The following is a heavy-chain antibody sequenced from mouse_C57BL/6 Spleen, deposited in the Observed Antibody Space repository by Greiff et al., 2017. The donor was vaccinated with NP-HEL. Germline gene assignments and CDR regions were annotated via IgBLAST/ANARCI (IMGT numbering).Heavy chain of an antibody. CDR1: GYTFTDYY. D-gene: IGHD2-5*01. CDR2: INPNNGGT. J-gene: IGHJ2*01. Sequence: EVQLQQSGPELVKPGASVKISCKASGYTFTDYYMNWVKQSHGKSLEWIGDINPNNGGTSYNQKFKGKATLTVDKSSSTAYMELRSLTSEDSAVYYCARSVIVTFDYWGQGTTLTVSS. V-gene: IGHV1-26*01. CDR3: ARSVIVTFDY.